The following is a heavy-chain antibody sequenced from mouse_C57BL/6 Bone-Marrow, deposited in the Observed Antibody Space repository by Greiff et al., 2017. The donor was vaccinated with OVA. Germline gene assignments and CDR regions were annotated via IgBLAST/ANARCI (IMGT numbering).Heavy chain of an antibody. V-gene: IGHV6-6*01. CDR2: IRNKANNHAT. Sequence: EVKLVESGGGLVQPGGSMKLSCAASGFTFSDAWMDWVRQSPEKGLEWVAEIRNKANNHATYYAESVKGRFTISRDDSKSSVYLQMNSLRAEDTGIYYCTRRQLSPYYFDYWGQGTTLTVSS. CDR3: TRRQLSPYYFDY. CDR1: GFTFSDAW. D-gene: IGHD3-2*02. J-gene: IGHJ2*01.